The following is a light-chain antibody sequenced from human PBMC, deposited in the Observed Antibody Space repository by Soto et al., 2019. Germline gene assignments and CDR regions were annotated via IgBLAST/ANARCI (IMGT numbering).Light chain of an antibody. Sequence: EIVLTQSPGTLSLSPGERATLSCRASQSVSSSYLAWYQQKPGQAPRLLIYCASSRATGIPDRFSGSGSGKDFALTISRLEPEEFAVYYCQQYCTSPFTFGPGTKVDIK. CDR1: QSVSSSY. CDR2: CAS. V-gene: IGKV3-20*01. CDR3: QQYCTSPFT. J-gene: IGKJ3*01.